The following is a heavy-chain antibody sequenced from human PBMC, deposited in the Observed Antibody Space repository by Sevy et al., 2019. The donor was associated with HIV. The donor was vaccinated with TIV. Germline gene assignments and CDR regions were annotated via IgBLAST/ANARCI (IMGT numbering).Heavy chain of an antibody. CDR2: FDPEDSEK. CDR3: ATTKDYYDSSGYPSDH. V-gene: IGHV1-24*01. Sequence: ASVKVSCKVSGYNLTVLSMHWVRQAPGKGLEWMGTFDPEDSEKRFAQKFQGRVTMTEDTSTDTAYLELCSLRSEDTAVYFCATTKDYYDSSGYPSDHWGQGALVTVSS. D-gene: IGHD3-22*01. CDR1: GYNLTVLS. J-gene: IGHJ4*02.